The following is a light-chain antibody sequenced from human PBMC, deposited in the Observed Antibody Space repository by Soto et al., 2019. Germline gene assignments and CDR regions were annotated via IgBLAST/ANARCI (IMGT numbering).Light chain of an antibody. CDR2: WAS. J-gene: IGKJ4*01. V-gene: IGKV4-1*01. Sequence: DIVMTQSPDSLAVSLGERATINCKSSQSVLYSSNNKNYLAWYQQKPGQPPKLLISWASTRESGVPDRVSGSGSGTDFPLTISSLQAEDVAVYYCQQYYTSVSTFGGGTKVEIK. CDR1: QSVLYSSNNKNY. CDR3: QQYYTSVST.